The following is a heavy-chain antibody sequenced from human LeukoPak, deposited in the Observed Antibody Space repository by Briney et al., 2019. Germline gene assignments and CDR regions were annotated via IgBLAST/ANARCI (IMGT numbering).Heavy chain of an antibody. Sequence: GTESLTCGVSGGSITSTNWWSWLRQPPGQGLEWIGEVSLSGLTNYNPSLSSRVIMALDTSKNHLSLHLTSVTAADTAVYYCSRENGAFSPFGYWGQRPVLPVLS. CDR3: SRENGAFSPFGY. CDR1: GGSITSTNW. CDR2: VSLSGLT. J-gene: IGHJ4*02. D-gene: IGHD2-8*01. V-gene: IGHV4-4*02.